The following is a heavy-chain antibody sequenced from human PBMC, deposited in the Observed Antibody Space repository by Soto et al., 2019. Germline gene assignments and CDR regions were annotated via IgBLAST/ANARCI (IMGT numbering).Heavy chain of an antibody. Sequence: ASVKVSCKASGYTFTSYGISWVRQAPGQGLEWMGWISAYNGNTNYAQKLQGRVTMTTDTSTSTAYMELRSLRSDDTAVYYCARGSSTVTYYYYYGMDVWGQGTTVTVPS. D-gene: IGHD4-4*01. CDR2: ISAYNGNT. V-gene: IGHV1-18*01. J-gene: IGHJ6*02. CDR1: GYTFTSYG. CDR3: ARGSSTVTYYYYYGMDV.